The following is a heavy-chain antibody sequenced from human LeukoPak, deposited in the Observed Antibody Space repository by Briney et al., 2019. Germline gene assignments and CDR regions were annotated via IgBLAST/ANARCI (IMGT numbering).Heavy chain of an antibody. D-gene: IGHD3-22*01. V-gene: IGHV4-31*03. CDR1: GGSISSSSYY. CDR3: ARERAIYDSSGYYSEGFDY. Sequence: SETLSLTCIVSGGSISSSSYYWGWIRQHPGKGLEWIGYIYYSGSTYYNPSLKSRVTISVDTSKNQFSLKLSSVTAADTAVYYCARERAIYDSSGYYSEGFDYWGQGTLVTVSS. CDR2: IYYSGST. J-gene: IGHJ4*02.